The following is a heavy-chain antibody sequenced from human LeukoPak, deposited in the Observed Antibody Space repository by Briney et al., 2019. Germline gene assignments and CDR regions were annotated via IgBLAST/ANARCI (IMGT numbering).Heavy chain of an antibody. CDR3: ARGETAVTSYLHF. Sequence: GGSLRLSCAASGFIFSNYAMNWVRQAPGKGLGWISYISTSSSTIYYADSVKGRFTISRDNAKNSLYLQMNSLTEEDTAVYYCARGETAVTSYLHFRGQGTLVTVSS. J-gene: IGHJ4*02. V-gene: IGHV3-48*02. CDR2: ISTSSSTI. CDR1: GFIFSNYA. D-gene: IGHD2-21*02.